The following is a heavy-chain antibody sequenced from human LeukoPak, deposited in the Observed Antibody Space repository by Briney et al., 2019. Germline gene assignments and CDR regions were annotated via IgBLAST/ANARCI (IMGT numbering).Heavy chain of an antibody. CDR1: GFTFSSYG. CDR3: ANENFYCSGGSCQLIDY. D-gene: IGHD2-15*01. V-gene: IGHV3-21*01. J-gene: IGHJ4*02. Sequence: GGSLRLSCAASGFTFSSYGMHWVRQAPGKGLEWVSSISRSSSYIYYAASVKGRFTISRDNAQNSLYLQMNSLRAEDTAVYYCANENFYCSGGSCQLIDYWGQGTLVTVSS. CDR2: ISRSSSYI.